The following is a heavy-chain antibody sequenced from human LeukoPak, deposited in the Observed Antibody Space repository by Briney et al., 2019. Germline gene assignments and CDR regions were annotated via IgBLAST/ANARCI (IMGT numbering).Heavy chain of an antibody. Sequence: GGSLRLSCAASGFTFSSYAMRWVRQAPGKGLEWVAVISYDGSNKYYADSVKGRFTISRDNSKNTLYLQMNSLRAEDTAVYYCARDQDYYGSGRTYWGQGTLVTVSS. V-gene: IGHV3-30*01. CDR2: ISYDGSNK. J-gene: IGHJ4*02. CDR3: ARDQDYYGSGRTY. D-gene: IGHD3-10*01. CDR1: GFTFSSYA.